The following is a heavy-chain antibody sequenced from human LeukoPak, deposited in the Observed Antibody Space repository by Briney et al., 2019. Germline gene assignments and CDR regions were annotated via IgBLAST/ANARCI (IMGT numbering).Heavy chain of an antibody. CDR2: VYTSGNT. Sequence: SETLSLTCTVSGGSINTDYWSWIRQPAGRGLEWIGRVYTSGNTKYNASLQSRVTMSIDTCTKQFFLKLSSVTAADTAVYYCARETLAGTTNYFDNWGQGTLVTVSS. D-gene: IGHD1-7*01. CDR3: ARETLAGTTNYFDN. V-gene: IGHV4-4*07. CDR1: GGSINTDY. J-gene: IGHJ4*02.